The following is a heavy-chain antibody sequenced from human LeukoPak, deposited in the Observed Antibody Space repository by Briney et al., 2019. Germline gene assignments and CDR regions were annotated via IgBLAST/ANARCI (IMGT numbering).Heavy chain of an antibody. V-gene: IGHV1-69*13. CDR2: IIPIFGTA. D-gene: IGHD6-13*01. CDR3: ARARAAADQFDY. Sequence: SVKVSCKASGGTFSSYAISWVRQAPGQGLEWMGGIIPIFGTANYAQKFQGRVTITADESTSTAYMELSSLRSEDTAVYYCARARAAADQFDYWGQGTLVTVSS. CDR1: GGTFSSYA. J-gene: IGHJ4*02.